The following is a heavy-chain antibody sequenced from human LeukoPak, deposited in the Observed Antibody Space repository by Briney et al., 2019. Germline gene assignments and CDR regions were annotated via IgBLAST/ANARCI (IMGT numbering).Heavy chain of an antibody. CDR1: GFTISDYY. V-gene: IGHV3-11*04. CDR3: AKEIWPTVTTPGHTHFDY. J-gene: IGHJ4*02. D-gene: IGHD4-17*01. Sequence: PGGSLRLSCAASGFTISDYYMSWIRQAPGKGLEWVSYISSSGSTIYYADSVKGRFTISRDNARNSLYLQVNSLRAEDTAVYYCAKEIWPTVTTPGHTHFDYWGQGTLVTVSS. CDR2: ISSSGSTI.